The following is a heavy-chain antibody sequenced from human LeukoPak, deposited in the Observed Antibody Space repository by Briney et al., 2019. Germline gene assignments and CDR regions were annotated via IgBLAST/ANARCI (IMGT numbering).Heavy chain of an antibody. D-gene: IGHD3-22*01. J-gene: IGHJ4*02. CDR3: ARAQGVVVITSEFDY. Sequence: GGSLRLSCTASGFTFNNYAMSWVRQAPGKGLEWVSGISGSSERTYFAESVKGRFHISRDNSKNSLYLQMNSLRAEDTAVYYCARAQGVVVITSEFDYWGQGTLVTVSS. CDR1: GFTFNNYA. CDR2: ISGSSERT. V-gene: IGHV3-23*01.